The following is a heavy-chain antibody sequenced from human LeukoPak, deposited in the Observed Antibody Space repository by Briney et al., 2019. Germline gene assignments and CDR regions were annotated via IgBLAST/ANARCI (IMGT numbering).Heavy chain of an antibody. CDR1: GLTFSNHA. CDR2: ISSSGAST. D-gene: IGHD6-19*01. V-gene: IGHV3-23*01. Sequence: GGSLRLSCAASGLTFSNHAMSWVRQAPGKGLEWVSAISSSGASTYYADSVKGRFTISRDSSKDTLYLQMSSLRAEDTAVYYCLAKTSGWSNPFDYWGQGTLVTVSS. CDR3: LAKTSGWSNPFDY. J-gene: IGHJ4*02.